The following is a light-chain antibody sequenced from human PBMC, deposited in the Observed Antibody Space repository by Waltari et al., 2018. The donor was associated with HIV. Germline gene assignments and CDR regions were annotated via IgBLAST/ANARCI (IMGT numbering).Light chain of an antibody. J-gene: IGLJ1*01. CDR3: AAWDDSLSGLYV. Sequence: QSVLTQPPSASGTPGQRVTISCSGSSSNIGRNYVCWYQKLPGTAPKLLIYRNNERTSGVPVRSSGATSGTSASLAIGGLGSEDEADYYCAAWDDSLSGLYVFGTGTKVTVL. V-gene: IGLV1-47*01. CDR1: SSNIGRNY. CDR2: RNN.